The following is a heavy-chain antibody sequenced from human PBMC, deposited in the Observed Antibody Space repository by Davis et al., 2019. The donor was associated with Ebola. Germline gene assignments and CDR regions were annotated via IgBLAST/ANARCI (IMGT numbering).Heavy chain of an antibody. CDR3: ARGRKGYYYYGMDV. CDR2: INHSGSS. J-gene: IGHJ6*02. V-gene: IGHV4-34*01. CDR1: GGSFSGYY. Sequence: SETLSLTCAVYGGSFSGYYWSWIRQPPGKGLEWIGEINHSGSSNYNPPLKSRVTISVDTSKNQFSLKLSSVTAADTAVYYCARGRKGYYYYGMDVWGQGTTVTVSS.